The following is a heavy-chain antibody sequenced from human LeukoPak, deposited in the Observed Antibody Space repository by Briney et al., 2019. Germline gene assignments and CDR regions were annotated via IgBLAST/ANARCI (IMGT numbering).Heavy chain of an antibody. CDR1: GGSISSYY. CDR3: ARDVAAAGTPRSDAFDI. Sequence: SETLSLTCTVSGGSISSYYWSWIRQPPGEGLEWIGYIYYSGSTNYNPSLKSRVTISVDTSKNQFSLKLSSVTAADTAVYYCARDVAAAGTPRSDAFDIWGQGTMVTASS. J-gene: IGHJ3*02. V-gene: IGHV4-59*01. CDR2: IYYSGST. D-gene: IGHD6-13*01.